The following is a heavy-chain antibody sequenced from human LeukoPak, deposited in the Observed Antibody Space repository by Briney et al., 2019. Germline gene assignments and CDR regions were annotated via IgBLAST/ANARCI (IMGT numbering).Heavy chain of an antibody. CDR2: IYHSGST. Sequence: PSETLSLTCTVSGYSISSGYYWGWIRQPPGKGLEWIGSIYHSGSTYYNPSLKSRVTISVDTSKNQFSLKLSSVTAADTAVYYCARYGEIGPPPNYFDYWGQGTLVTVSS. CDR3: ARYGEIGPPPNYFDY. J-gene: IGHJ4*02. D-gene: IGHD7-27*01. CDR1: GYSISSGYY. V-gene: IGHV4-38-2*02.